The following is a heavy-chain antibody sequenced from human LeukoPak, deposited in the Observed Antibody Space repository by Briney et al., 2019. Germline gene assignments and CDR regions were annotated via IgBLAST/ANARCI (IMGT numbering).Heavy chain of an antibody. Sequence: ASVKVSCKASGYTFTGYYIHWVRQAPGQGLEWMGRINPNSGGTNYAQKFQGRVTMTRDTSISTAYMELSRLRSDDTAVYYCARVPGATTNSFDYWGQGTLVTVSS. CDR3: ARVPGATTNSFDY. D-gene: IGHD1-1*01. V-gene: IGHV1-2*06. J-gene: IGHJ4*02. CDR2: INPNSGGT. CDR1: GYTFTGYY.